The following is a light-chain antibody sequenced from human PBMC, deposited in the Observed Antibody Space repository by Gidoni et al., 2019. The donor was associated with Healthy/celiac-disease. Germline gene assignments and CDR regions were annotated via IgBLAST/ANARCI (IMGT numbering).Light chain of an antibody. CDR3: HQYGSSPFT. J-gene: IGKJ3*01. CDR2: GAS. CDR1: QSVTSSQ. V-gene: IGKV3-20*01. Sequence: EIVLTQSPGTLSLSPGERATLSCRASQSVTSSQLAWYQQKPGQSPRFLIYGASARAPDTPDRFSGSGSGRDFTLTISRLEPEDFGVYYYHQYGSSPFTFXPXTKLDIK.